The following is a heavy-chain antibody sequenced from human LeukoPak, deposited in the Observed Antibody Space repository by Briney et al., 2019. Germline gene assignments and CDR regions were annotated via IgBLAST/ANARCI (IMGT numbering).Heavy chain of an antibody. CDR1: GFTFSSYA. CDR2: ISYDGSNK. D-gene: IGHD3-22*01. Sequence: GGSLRLSCAASGFTFSSYAMHWVRQAPGKGLEWVAVISYDGSNKYYADSVKGRFTISRDNSKNTLYLQMNSLRAEDTAVYYCAKVLSKGGGYYLTDYWGQGTLVTVSS. CDR3: AKVLSKGGGYYLTDY. J-gene: IGHJ4*02. V-gene: IGHV3-30-3*01.